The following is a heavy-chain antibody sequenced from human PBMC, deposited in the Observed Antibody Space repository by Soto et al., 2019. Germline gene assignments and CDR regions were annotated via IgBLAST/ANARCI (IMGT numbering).Heavy chain of an antibody. CDR1: GYTFTSYG. CDR2: ISAYNGNT. J-gene: IGHJ4*02. D-gene: IGHD3-3*01. V-gene: IGHV1-18*01. Sequence: QVPLVQSGAEVKKPGASVKVSCKASGYTFTSYGISWVRQAPGQGLEWMGWISAYNGNTNYAQKLQGRVTMTTDTSTSTAYMELRSLRSDDTAVYYCARDLYYDFWSGYYTGYYFDYWGQGTLVTVSS. CDR3: ARDLYYDFWSGYYTGYYFDY.